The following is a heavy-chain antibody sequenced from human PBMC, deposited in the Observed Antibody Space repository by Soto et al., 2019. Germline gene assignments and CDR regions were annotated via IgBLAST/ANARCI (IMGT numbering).Heavy chain of an antibody. CDR2: INHSGST. J-gene: IGHJ4*02. D-gene: IGHD2-8*01. Sequence: PSETLSLTCAVYGGSFSGYYWSWIRQPPGKGLEWIGEINHSGSTNYNPSLKSRVTISVDTSKNQFSLKLSSVTAADTAVYYCATNGVFPFDYWGQGTLVTVSS. V-gene: IGHV4-34*01. CDR1: GGSFSGYY. CDR3: ATNGVFPFDY.